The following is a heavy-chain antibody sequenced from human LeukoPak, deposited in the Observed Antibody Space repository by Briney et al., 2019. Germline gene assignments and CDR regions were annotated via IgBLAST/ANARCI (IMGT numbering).Heavy chain of an antibody. CDR1: GFTFSSYE. CDR2: ISSGAGST. V-gene: IGHV3-23*01. Sequence: GGSLRLSCAASGFTFSSYEMKWLRQAQGKGLEWFSSISSGAGSTYYADSVKGRFTISRDNSKNSMYLQMTSLRADDTAVYYCAKDRLRFCTGGNCYSPVDYWGQGILVTVSS. CDR3: AKDRLRFCTGGNCYSPVDY. J-gene: IGHJ4*01. D-gene: IGHD2-15*01.